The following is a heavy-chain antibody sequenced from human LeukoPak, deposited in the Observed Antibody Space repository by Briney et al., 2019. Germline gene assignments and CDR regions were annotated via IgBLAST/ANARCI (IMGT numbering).Heavy chain of an antibody. J-gene: IGHJ4*02. CDR1: GGSISSYF. CDR2: ISYSGST. CDR3: ARDDSYGGYADY. D-gene: IGHD3-22*01. V-gene: IGHV4-59*01. Sequence: PSETLSLTCTVSGGSISSYFWSWIRQPPGKTLERIGYISYSGSTNYNPSLRSRVTISVDTSKNQFSLRLSSVTAADTAVYYCARDDSYGGYADYWGQGTLVTVSS.